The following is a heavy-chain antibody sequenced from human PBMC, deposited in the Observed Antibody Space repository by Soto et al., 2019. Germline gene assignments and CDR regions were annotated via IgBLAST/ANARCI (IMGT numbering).Heavy chain of an antibody. CDR3: AASYGSGYRAFDY. CDR1: GDTFSFYT. D-gene: IGHD3-10*01. J-gene: IGHJ4*02. CDR2: INPIVSMS. V-gene: IGHV1-69*02. Sequence: QVQLVQSGTEVKKPGSSVKVSCKASGDTFSFYTINWVRQAPGLGLEWVGRINPIVSMSNYAQKFQGRVSXTXDXXTSTAYMELRSLRSDDTAMYFWAASYGSGYRAFDYWGQGALVIVSS.